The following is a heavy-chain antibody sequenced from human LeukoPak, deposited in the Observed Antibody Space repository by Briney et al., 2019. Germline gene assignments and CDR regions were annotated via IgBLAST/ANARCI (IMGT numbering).Heavy chain of an antibody. Sequence: SETLSLTCTVSGGSISSGSYYWSWIRQPAGKGLEWIGRIYTSGSTNYNPSLKSRVTISVDTSKNQFSLKLSSVTAADTAVYYCARSIYGGYRLDYWGQGTLVTVSS. CDR1: GGSISSGSYY. CDR3: ARSIYGGYRLDY. J-gene: IGHJ4*02. CDR2: IYTSGST. V-gene: IGHV4-61*02. D-gene: IGHD4-17*01.